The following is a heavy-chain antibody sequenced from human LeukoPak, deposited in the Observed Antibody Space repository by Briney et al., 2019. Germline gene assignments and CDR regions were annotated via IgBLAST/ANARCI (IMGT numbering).Heavy chain of an antibody. V-gene: IGHV1-69*01. Sequence: SVKVSCKASGGTFNSYPISWVRQAPGQGLEWLGGIIPIFGTATYAQKFQGRVTITADESTSTAFMELSNLTSEDTAIYYCMSGAIGSLNFDYWGQGTLVTVSS. CDR1: GGTFNSYP. D-gene: IGHD1-26*01. CDR2: IIPIFGTA. CDR3: MSGAIGSLNFDY. J-gene: IGHJ4*02.